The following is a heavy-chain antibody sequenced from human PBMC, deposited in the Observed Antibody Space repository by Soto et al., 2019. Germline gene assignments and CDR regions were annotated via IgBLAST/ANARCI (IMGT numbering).Heavy chain of an antibody. CDR1: GFTFSSYA. J-gene: IGHJ4*02. Sequence: GGSLRLSCAASGFTFSSYAMSWVRQAPGKGLEWVSAISGSGGSTYYADSVKGRFTISRDNSKNTLYLQMNSLRAEDTAVYYCAKGLGATIFGVVELDYWGQGTLVTVSS. CDR3: AKGLGATIFGVVELDY. V-gene: IGHV3-23*01. CDR2: ISGSGGST. D-gene: IGHD3-3*01.